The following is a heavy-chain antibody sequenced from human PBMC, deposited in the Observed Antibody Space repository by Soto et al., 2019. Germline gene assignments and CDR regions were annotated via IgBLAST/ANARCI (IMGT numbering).Heavy chain of an antibody. V-gene: IGHV3-30*03. CDR3: APGVTGYGTAWYDKPLDL. J-gene: IGHJ1*01. CDR2: ISYDGDIK. D-gene: IGHD6-19*01. CDR1: NFFFGSYT. Sequence: XESLRLSFVASNFFFGSYTMHWIRQAPGKGLEWVALISYDGDIKEYGDFAKGRFAVSRDNTRKTLFLQMNSLRPEDTGLYRCAPGVTGYGTAWYDKPLDLCGQRTLVTVSS.